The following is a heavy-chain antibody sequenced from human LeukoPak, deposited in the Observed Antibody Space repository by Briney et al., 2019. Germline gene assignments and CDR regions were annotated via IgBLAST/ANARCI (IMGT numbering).Heavy chain of an antibody. V-gene: IGHV4-39*07. Sequence: SETLSLTCTVSGGSISSISYYWGWIRQPPGKGLEWIGSIYYSGSTYDNPSLKSRVTISVDTSKNQFSPKLSSVTAADTAVYYCARVEGATTGGALFDYWGQGTLVTVSS. J-gene: IGHJ4*02. CDR1: GGSISSISYY. CDR2: IYYSGST. CDR3: ARVEGATTGGALFDY. D-gene: IGHD1-26*01.